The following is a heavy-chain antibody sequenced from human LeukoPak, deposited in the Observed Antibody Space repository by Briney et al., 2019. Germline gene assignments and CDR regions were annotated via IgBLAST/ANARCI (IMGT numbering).Heavy chain of an antibody. D-gene: IGHD1-26*01. Sequence: QTLSLTCTVSAGSISSGGYYWSWIRQHPGKGLEWIGYIYYTGSSYYNPSLKSRATISVDTSKNQFSLKLSSVTAADTAVYYCARHGSGSSTFGYWGQGTLVTVSS. V-gene: IGHV4-31*03. J-gene: IGHJ4*02. CDR3: ARHGSGSSTFGY. CDR1: AGSISSGGYY. CDR2: IYYTGSS.